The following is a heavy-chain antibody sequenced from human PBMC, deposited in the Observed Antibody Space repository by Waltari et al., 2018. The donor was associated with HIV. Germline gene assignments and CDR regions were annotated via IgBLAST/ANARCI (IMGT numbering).Heavy chain of an antibody. D-gene: IGHD3-9*01. V-gene: IGHV3-48*02. CDR1: GFTFSQYA. CDR2: ISSESTNI. Sequence: EEQLVEAGGGGVIKRGESLRLSCVASGFTFSQYAMNWFRQAPGKGLEWIAYISSESTNIQYADSVKGRFTVSRDNAKESLYLQMNSLRDGDTAVYYCARDTLNFYFGLDVWGQGTTVTVSS. CDR3: ARDTLNFYFGLDV. J-gene: IGHJ6*02.